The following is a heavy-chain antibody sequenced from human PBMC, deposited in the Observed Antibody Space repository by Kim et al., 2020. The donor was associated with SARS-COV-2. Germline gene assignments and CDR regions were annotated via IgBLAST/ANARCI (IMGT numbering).Heavy chain of an antibody. V-gene: IGHV4-61*02. CDR2: IYTSGST. J-gene: IGHJ6*02. CDR1: GGSISSGSYY. D-gene: IGHD3-22*01. Sequence: SETLSLTCTVSGGSISSGSYYWSWIRQPAGKGLEWIGRIYTSGSTNYNPSLKSRVTISVDTSKNQFSLKLSSVTAADTAVYYCARLVYDSSGRGAGGYYGMDVWGQGTTVTVSS. CDR3: ARLVYDSSGRGAGGYYGMDV.